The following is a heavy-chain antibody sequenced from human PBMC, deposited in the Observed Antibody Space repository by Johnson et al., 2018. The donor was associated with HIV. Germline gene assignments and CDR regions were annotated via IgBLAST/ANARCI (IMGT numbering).Heavy chain of an antibody. CDR2: INWNGGST. V-gene: IGHV3-20*04. CDR3: AKGGWNLVTRGSFDV. D-gene: IGHD1-7*01. J-gene: IGHJ3*01. CDR1: GFTFDDYG. Sequence: MLLVESGGGVVRPGGSLRLSCAASGFTFDDYGMSWVSQAPGKGLEWVSGINWNGGSTGYADSVKGRFTISRDNSKNTLYLQMNSLRAEDTAVYYCAKGGWNLVTRGSFDVWGQGTVVTVSS.